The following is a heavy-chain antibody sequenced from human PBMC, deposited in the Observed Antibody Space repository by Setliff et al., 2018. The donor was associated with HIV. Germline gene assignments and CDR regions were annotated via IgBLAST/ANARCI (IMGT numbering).Heavy chain of an antibody. D-gene: IGHD6-19*01. J-gene: IGHJ5*02. CDR1: GFTFSGAE. CDR3: LLPCTSGWHNWADP. V-gene: IGHV3-73*01. Sequence: GESLMISCAASGFTFSGAEIHWVRQASGKGLEWVGRIRSKADKYATDYGASAKGRFIISRDDSKKTAYLQMSSLRAEDTAMYYCLLPCTSGWHNWADPWGQGTLVTVSS. CDR2: IRSKADKYAT.